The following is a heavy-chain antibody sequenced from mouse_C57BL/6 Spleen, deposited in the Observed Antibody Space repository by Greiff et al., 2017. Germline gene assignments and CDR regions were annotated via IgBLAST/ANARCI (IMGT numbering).Heavy chain of an antibody. Sequence: VKLVESGAELVKPGASVKMSCKASGYTFTTYPIEWMKQNHGKSLEWIGNFHPYNDDTKYNEKFKGKATLTVEKSSSTVYLELRRLTSDDSAVYYCATISRGGYFDVWGTGTTVTVSS. CDR1: GYTFTTYP. CDR2: FHPYNDDT. CDR3: ATISRGGYFDV. J-gene: IGHJ1*03. V-gene: IGHV1-47*01.